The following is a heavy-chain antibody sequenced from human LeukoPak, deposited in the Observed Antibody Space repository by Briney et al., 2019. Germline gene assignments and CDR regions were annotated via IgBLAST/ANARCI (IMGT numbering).Heavy chain of an antibody. CDR1: GYSFTSYW. D-gene: IGHD3-22*01. J-gene: IGHJ4*02. V-gene: IGHV5-51*01. CDR3: ARPNYYDSSGYYDHDY. CDR2: IYPGDSDS. Sequence: GESLKISCKASGYSFTSYWIGWVRQMPGKGLEWMGIIYPGDSDSRYGPSFQGQVTISADKSISTAYLQRSSLRASDTAMYYCARPNYYDSSGYYDHDYWGQGTLVTVSS.